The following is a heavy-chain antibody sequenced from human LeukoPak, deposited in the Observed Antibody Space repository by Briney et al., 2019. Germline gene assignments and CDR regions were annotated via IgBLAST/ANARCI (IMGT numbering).Heavy chain of an antibody. D-gene: IGHD6-13*01. CDR3: AKNGYSASWYLIFDY. J-gene: IGHJ4*02. V-gene: IGHV3-23*01. CDR1: GFSFSSYA. CDR2: ISAGGSDT. Sequence: PGGSLRLSCAASGFSFSSYAMSWVRQAPGKGLEWVSSISAGGSDTYYADSVKGRFTFSRDNSKNTLYLQMNSLRAEDTALYYCAKNGYSASWYLIFDYWGQGTLVTVSS.